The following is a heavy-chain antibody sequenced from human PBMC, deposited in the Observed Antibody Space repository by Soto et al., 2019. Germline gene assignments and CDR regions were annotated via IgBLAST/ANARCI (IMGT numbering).Heavy chain of an antibody. V-gene: IGHV1-69*13. CDR1: GGTHSSYA. CDR2: IIPIFGTR. J-gene: IGHJ5*02. D-gene: IGHD3-22*01. Sequence: SVKVSCKVTGGTHSSYAITWVRQAPGQGLEWMGGIIPIFGTRDYAQKFQGRVTITADPSTSTAYLELSGLTSDDTAVYYCARDGTDYSTSGHYDPWGQGTLVTVSS. CDR3: ARDGTDYSTSGHYDP.